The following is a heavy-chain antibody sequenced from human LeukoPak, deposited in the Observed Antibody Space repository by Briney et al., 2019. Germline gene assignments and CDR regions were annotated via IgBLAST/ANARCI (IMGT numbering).Heavy chain of an antibody. CDR1: GFTFSSYA. V-gene: IGHV3-30-3*01. D-gene: IGHD6-19*01. CDR2: ISYDGSNK. J-gene: IGHJ4*02. Sequence: GGSLRLSCAASGFTFSSYAMHWVRQAPGKGLEWVAVISYDGSNKYYADSVKGRFTISRDNSKNTLYLQMNSLRAEDTAAYYCARDKTPGIAVSWYYFDYWGQGTLVTVSS. CDR3: ARDKTPGIAVSWYYFDY.